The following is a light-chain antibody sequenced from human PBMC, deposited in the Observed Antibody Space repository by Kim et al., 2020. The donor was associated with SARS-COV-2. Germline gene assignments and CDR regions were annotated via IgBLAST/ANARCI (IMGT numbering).Light chain of an antibody. V-gene: IGKV1-39*01. CDR1: QSISGF. CDR2: AAS. Sequence: DIQMTQSPSSLSASVGDRVTITCRASQSISGFLNWYQQKPGKAPKLLIYAASSLQSGVPSKFSGSGSGTDFTLTISSLQPEDFATYYCQQSYSTPRYTFGQGTKLEI. J-gene: IGKJ2*01. CDR3: QQSYSTPRYT.